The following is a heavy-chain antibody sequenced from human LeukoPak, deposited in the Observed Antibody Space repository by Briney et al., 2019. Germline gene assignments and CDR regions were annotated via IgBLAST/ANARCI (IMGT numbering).Heavy chain of an antibody. CDR2: IYYSGST. CDR1: GGSISSYY. CDR3: ARATVAGTKVDY. V-gene: IGHV4-59*01. J-gene: IGHJ4*02. Sequence: PETLSLTCTVSGGSISSYYWSWIRQPPGKGLEWIGYIYYSGSTNYNPSLKSRVTISVDTSKNQFSLKLSSVTAADTAVYYCARATVAGTKVDYWGQGTLVTVSS. D-gene: IGHD6-19*01.